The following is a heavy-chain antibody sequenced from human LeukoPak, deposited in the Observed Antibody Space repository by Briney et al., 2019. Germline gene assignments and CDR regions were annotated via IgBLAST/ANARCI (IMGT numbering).Heavy chain of an antibody. CDR1: GFIFSSYA. J-gene: IGHJ4*02. V-gene: IGHV3-30-3*01. Sequence: GRSLRLSCAASGFIFSSYAMHWVRQAPGKGLEWVAVISYDGSNKYYADSVKGRFTISRDNAKNSLYLQMNSLRAEDTAVYYCARDQGGYDFWSGYYSNYFDYWGQGTLVTVSS. CDR3: ARDQGGYDFWSGYYSNYFDY. D-gene: IGHD3-3*01. CDR2: ISYDGSNK.